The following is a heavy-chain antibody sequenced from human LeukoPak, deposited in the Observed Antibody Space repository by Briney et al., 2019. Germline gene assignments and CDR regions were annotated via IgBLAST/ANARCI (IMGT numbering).Heavy chain of an antibody. CDR1: GGTFSSYA. V-gene: IGHV1-69*05. CDR2: IIPIFGTA. CDR3: ARADYGYCTNGVCYAFDY. J-gene: IGHJ4*02. D-gene: IGHD2-8*01. Sequence: SVKVSCKASGGTFSSYAISWVRQAPGQGLEWMGGIIPIFGTANYAQKFQGRVTITTDESTSTAYMELSSLRSEGTAVYYCARADYGYCTNGVCYAFDYWGQGTLVTVSS.